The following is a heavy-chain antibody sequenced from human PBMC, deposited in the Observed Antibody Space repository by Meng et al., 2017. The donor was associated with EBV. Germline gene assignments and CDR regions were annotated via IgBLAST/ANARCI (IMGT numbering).Heavy chain of an antibody. CDR3: AKSSSSTPGVVDS. CDR1: GASVSGGTFH. Sequence: QGRLQESGPGLATPSAALVITCTVAGASVSGGTFHWSWIRQPPGKELQWIGYIYDGGTTIYNPSLKSRVTIFLDTSRNQFSLGLRSVTTADTAVYYCAKSSSSTPGVVDSWGQGTLVTVSS. V-gene: IGHV4-61*01. D-gene: IGHD2-2*01. J-gene: IGHJ4*02. CDR2: IYDGGTT.